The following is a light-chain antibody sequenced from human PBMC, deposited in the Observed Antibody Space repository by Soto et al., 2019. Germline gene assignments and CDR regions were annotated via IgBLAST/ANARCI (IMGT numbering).Light chain of an antibody. J-gene: IGLJ1*01. Sequence: QSALTQPASVSGSPGQSITISCTGTSSDVGGYNYVSWYQHHPSKAPKLMIFDVSNRPSGVSNRFSGSKSGNTASLTISGLQPEDEADYYCSSYTTSNTRQIVFGTGTKSPS. V-gene: IGLV2-14*03. CDR2: DVS. CDR3: SSYTTSNTRQIV. CDR1: SSDVGGYNY.